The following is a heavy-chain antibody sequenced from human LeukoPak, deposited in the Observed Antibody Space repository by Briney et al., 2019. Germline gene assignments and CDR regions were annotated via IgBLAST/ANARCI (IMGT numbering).Heavy chain of an antibody. V-gene: IGHV3-23*01. CDR2: ISGSGGST. J-gene: IGHJ4*02. CDR3: AKGDYYDSSGYSDY. Sequence: GSLRLSCAASGFTFSSYAMSWVRQAPGKGLEWVSAISGSGGSTYYADSVKGRFTISRDNSKNTLYLQMNSLRAEDTAVYYCAKGDYYDSSGYSDYWGQGTLVTVSS. CDR1: GFTFSSYA. D-gene: IGHD3-22*01.